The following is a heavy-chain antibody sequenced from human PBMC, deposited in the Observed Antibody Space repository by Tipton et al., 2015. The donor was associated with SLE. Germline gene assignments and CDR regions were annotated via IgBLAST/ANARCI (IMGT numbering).Heavy chain of an antibody. CDR2: INPNSGGT. CDR1: GYTFTGYY. D-gene: IGHD3-10*01. J-gene: IGHJ1*01. CDR3: ASGRDNYYGSGGYRGAENCQH. Sequence: QLVQSGAEVKKPGASVKVSCKASGYTFTGYYMHWVRQAPGQGLEWMGRINPNSGGTNYAQKFQGRVTISVDTSKNQFSLKLSSVTAADTAVYYCASGRDNYYGSGGYRGAENCQHWGQGTLITVSS. V-gene: IGHV1-2*06.